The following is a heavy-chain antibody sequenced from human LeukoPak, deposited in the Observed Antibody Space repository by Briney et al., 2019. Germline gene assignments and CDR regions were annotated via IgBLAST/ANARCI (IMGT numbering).Heavy chain of an antibody. CDR1: GCSISSYY. V-gene: IGHV4-59*01. D-gene: IGHD6-19*01. CDR3: ARGRGWSRVDWFDP. CDR2: IYYSGST. J-gene: IGHJ5*02. Sequence: SETLSLTCTVSGCSISSYYWSWIRQPPGKGLEWIGYIYYSGSTNYNPSLKSRVTISVDTSKIQFSLKLSSVTAADTAVYYCARGRGWSRVDWFDPWGQGTLVTVSS.